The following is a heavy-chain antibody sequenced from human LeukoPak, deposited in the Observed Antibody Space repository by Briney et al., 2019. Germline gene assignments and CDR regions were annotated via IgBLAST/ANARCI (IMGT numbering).Heavy chain of an antibody. CDR3: AKGITIFGVVIRYYYYMDV. V-gene: IGHV3-30*02. CDR2: IRYDGSNK. J-gene: IGHJ6*03. D-gene: IGHD3-3*01. Sequence: GGSLRPSCAASGFTFSSYAMHWVRQAPGKGLEWVAFIRYDGSNKYYADSVKGRFTISRDNSKNTLYLQMNSLRAEDTAVYYCAKGITIFGVVIRYYYYMDVWGKGTTVTVSS. CDR1: GFTFSSYA.